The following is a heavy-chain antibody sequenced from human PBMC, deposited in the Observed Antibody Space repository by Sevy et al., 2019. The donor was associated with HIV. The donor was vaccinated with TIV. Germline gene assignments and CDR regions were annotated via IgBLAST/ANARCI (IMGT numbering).Heavy chain of an antibody. CDR2: ISGPIGDT. D-gene: IGHD6-19*01. Sequence: GGSLRLSCAASGFTFNSYAMNWVRQAPWKGLEWVSAISGPIGDTYYADSVKGRFTISRDNSKNTLYLQMNSLRAEDTAVYYCAKDIIAVVGDAFDIWGQGTMVTVSS. CDR1: GFTFNSYA. J-gene: IGHJ3*02. V-gene: IGHV3-23*01. CDR3: AKDIIAVVGDAFDI.